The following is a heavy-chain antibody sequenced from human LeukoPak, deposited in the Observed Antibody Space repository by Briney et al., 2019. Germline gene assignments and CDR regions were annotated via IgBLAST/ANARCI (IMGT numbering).Heavy chain of an antibody. Sequence: GRSLRLFCAASGFTFSSYAMHWVRQAPGKGLEWVAFISYDGSNKYYADSVKGRFTISRDNSKNTLYLQMNSLRAEDTAVYYCAREADCSGGSCYSGFDYWGQGILVIVSS. CDR1: GFTFSSYA. J-gene: IGHJ4*02. D-gene: IGHD2-15*01. CDR3: AREADCSGGSCYSGFDY. V-gene: IGHV3-30-3*01. CDR2: ISYDGSNK.